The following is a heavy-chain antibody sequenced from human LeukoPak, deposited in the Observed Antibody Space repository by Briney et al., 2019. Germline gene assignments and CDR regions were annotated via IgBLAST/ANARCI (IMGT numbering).Heavy chain of an antibody. D-gene: IGHD6-19*01. CDR3: ATKVPGTSHFSS. Sequence: PGGSLRLSCAASGFTFNNFEMNWVRQAPGKGLEWIAYVSGSGSEIHYGDSVKGRFTISTDNAKSSVYLQMDSLRAEDMALYYCATKVPGTSHFSSWGQGTLGTVSS. CDR1: GFTFNNFE. J-gene: IGHJ4*02. CDR2: VSGSGSEI. V-gene: IGHV3-48*03.